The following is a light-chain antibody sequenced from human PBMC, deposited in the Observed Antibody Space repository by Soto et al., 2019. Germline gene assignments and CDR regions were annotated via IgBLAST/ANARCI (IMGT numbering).Light chain of an antibody. Sequence: EIVLTQSPGTLSLSPGERATLSCRASQSVSSYLAWYQQKPGQPPRLLIYDASNRATAIPARFSGSGSGTDFTLTISSLEPEDFAIYYCQQRSNWSRALTFGGGTKVDIK. V-gene: IGKV3-11*01. J-gene: IGKJ4*01. CDR2: DAS. CDR1: QSVSSY. CDR3: QQRSNWSRALT.